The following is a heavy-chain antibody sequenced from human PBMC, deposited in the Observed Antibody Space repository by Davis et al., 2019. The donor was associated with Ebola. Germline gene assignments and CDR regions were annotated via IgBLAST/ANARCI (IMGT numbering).Heavy chain of an antibody. Sequence: PSETLSLTCIVSGGSITSSSYYWAWTRQPPGQGLEWIGSVYFSGSSYYKPSLKSRVTISVDTSKNQFSLELNSVTDADTAVYYCARERGNGRCSDWGQGTLVTVSS. CDR2: VYFSGSS. J-gene: IGHJ4*02. V-gene: IGHV4-39*07. D-gene: IGHD1-1*01. CDR3: ARERGNGRCSD. CDR1: GGSITSSSYY.